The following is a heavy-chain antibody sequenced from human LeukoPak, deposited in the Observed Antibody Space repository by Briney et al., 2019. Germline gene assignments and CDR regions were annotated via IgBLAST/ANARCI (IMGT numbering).Heavy chain of an antibody. Sequence: SVKVSCKASGGTFSSYAISWVRQAPGQGLEWMGGIIPIFGTANYAQKFQGRVTITADKSTRTAYMELSSLRSEDTAVYYCAREAIVVVPAAMEGASRFDPWGQGTLVTVSS. CDR2: IIPIFGTA. V-gene: IGHV1-69*06. CDR1: GGTFSSYA. CDR3: AREAIVVVPAAMEGASRFDP. D-gene: IGHD2-2*01. J-gene: IGHJ5*02.